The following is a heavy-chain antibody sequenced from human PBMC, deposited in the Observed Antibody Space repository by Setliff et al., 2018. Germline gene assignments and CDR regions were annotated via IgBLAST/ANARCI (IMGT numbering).Heavy chain of an antibody. V-gene: IGHV4-38-2*02. J-gene: IGHJ4*02. CDR2: IGHTGSI. D-gene: IGHD3-10*01. Sequence: SETLSLTCTVSGYSISSGYIWGWIRQPPGKGLEWVGNIGHTGSINYNPSLRSRLTISRDTSKNQFSLKLNSVTAADTAVYYCARLRSSVRALQPFDYWGQGTLVTVSS. CDR3: ARLRSSVRALQPFDY. CDR1: GYSISSGYI.